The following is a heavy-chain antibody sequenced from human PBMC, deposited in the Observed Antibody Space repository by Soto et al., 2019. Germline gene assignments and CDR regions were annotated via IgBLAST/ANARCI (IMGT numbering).Heavy chain of an antibody. D-gene: IGHD2-15*01. CDR2: IYSGGST. J-gene: IGHJ6*02. Sequence: GGSLRLSCAASGFTVSSNYMSWVRQAPGKGLEWVSVIYSGGSTYYADSVKGRFTISRDNSKNTLYLQMNSLRAEDTAVYYCARVFTDSGGRYYYYGMGVWGQGTTVTVSS. CDR1: GFTVSSNY. V-gene: IGHV3-53*01. CDR3: ARVFTDSGGRYYYYGMGV.